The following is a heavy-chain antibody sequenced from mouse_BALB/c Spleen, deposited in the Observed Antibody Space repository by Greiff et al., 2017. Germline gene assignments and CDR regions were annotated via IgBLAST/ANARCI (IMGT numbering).Heavy chain of an antibody. V-gene: IGHV1-9*01. CDR2: ILPGSGST. J-gene: IGHJ4*01. CDR3: ARSRGIRNAMDY. CDR1: GYTFSSYW. Sequence: VKVVESGAELMKPGASVKISCKATGYTFSSYWIEWVKQRPGHGLEWIGEILPGSGSTNYNEKFKGKATFTADTSSNTAYMQLSSLTSEDSAVYYCARSRGIRNAMDYWGQGTSVTVSS. D-gene: IGHD2-12*01.